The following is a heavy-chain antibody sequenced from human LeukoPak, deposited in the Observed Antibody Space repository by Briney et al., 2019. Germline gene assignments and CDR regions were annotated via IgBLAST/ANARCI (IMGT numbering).Heavy chain of an antibody. D-gene: IGHD3-10*01. CDR2: ISGGGGTT. CDR3: ARDPTVYGQPGF. J-gene: IGHJ4*02. V-gene: IGHV3-23*01. CDR1: GFTFSSHA. Sequence: GGSLRLSCSASGFTFSSHAVNWVRQPPGKGLEWVSSISGGGGTTYYADSVKGRFTISRDNSKSTLYLQMNSLRAEDTAVYYCARDPTVYGQPGFWGQGTLVTVSS.